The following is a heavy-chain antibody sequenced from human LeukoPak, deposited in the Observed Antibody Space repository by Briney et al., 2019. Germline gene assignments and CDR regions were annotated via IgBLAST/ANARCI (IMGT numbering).Heavy chain of an antibody. CDR2: IMPMFGKA. D-gene: IGHD6-6*01. CDR3: ARNGGSSSYNWFDP. Sequence: SVKVSCKASGGTFSSYDISWVRQAPGQGLEWMGGIMPMFGKANYAQKFQGRVTITADESTSTAYMELSSLRSEDTAVYYCARNGGSSSYNWFDPWGQGTLVTVSS. V-gene: IGHV1-69*13. J-gene: IGHJ5*02. CDR1: GGTFSSYD.